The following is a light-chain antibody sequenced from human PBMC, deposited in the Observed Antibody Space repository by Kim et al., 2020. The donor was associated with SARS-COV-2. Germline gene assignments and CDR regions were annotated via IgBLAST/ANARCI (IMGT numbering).Light chain of an antibody. CDR3: QVWDSFTVHLL. Sequence: ARRQTSRLNGQEPDCENKNVHSYQRKPSQAPVLVIYRDSNRPSGIPERFSGSKSVNTATLTISRAHAEDEADYYCQVWDSFTVHLLFGGDTQLTVL. V-gene: IGLV3-9*01. CDR1: DCENKN. CDR2: RDS. J-gene: IGLJ2*01.